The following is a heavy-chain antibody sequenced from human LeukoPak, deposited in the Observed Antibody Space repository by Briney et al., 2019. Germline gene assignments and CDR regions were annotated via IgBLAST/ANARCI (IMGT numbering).Heavy chain of an antibody. CDR1: GYTFTTYA. CDR2: INAGNGNT. J-gene: IGHJ4*02. Sequence: GASVKVSCKASGYTFTTYAMHWVRQAPGQRLEWMGWINAGNGNTKYSQKFQGRVTITRDTSASTAYMELSSLRSEDTAVYYCARLLGYGSGSYQVDYWGQGTLVTVSS. CDR3: ARLLGYGSGSYQVDY. V-gene: IGHV1-3*01. D-gene: IGHD3-10*01.